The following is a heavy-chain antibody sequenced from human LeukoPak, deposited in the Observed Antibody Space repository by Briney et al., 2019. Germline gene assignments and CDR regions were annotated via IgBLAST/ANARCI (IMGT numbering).Heavy chain of an antibody. CDR2: IWYDGSNK. D-gene: IGHD3-22*01. CDR1: GFTFSSYG. Sequence: GGSLRLSCAASGFTFSSYGMHWVRQAPGKGLEWVAVIWYDGSNKYYADSVKGRFTISIDNSKNTLYLQMNSLRAEDTAVYYGARNAYCYDSSGYYSFDYWGQGTLVTVSS. CDR3: ARNAYCYDSSGYYSFDY. V-gene: IGHV3-33*01. J-gene: IGHJ4*02.